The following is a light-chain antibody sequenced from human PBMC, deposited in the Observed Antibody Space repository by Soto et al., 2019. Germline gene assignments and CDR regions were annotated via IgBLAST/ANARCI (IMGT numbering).Light chain of an antibody. Sequence: QSALTQPASVSGSPGQSITISCTGTSSDVGGYNYVSWYQQHPGKAHKLMIYDVSNRPSGVSNRFSGSKSGNTASLTISGLQAEDEADYYCRSYTSSSTYVFGTGTKVTVL. CDR1: SSDVGGYNY. CDR3: RSYTSSSTYV. V-gene: IGLV2-14*01. CDR2: DVS. J-gene: IGLJ1*01.